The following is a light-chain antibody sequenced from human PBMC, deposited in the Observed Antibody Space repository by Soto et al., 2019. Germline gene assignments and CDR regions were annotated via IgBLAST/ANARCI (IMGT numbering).Light chain of an antibody. CDR1: QGISSY. V-gene: IGKV1-9*01. Sequence: DIQVTQSPSLLSASVGDRVTITCRASQGISSYLAWYQQKPWKAPKLLIYDASTLQSGVPSRFSGSGSGTEFTLTISSLQPEDFATYYCQQLNSYPLAFGGGTKLEIK. J-gene: IGKJ4*01. CDR3: QQLNSYPLA. CDR2: DAS.